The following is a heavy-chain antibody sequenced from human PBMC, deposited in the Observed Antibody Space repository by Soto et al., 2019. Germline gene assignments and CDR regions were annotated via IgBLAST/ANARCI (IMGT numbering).Heavy chain of an antibody. J-gene: IGHJ6*02. V-gene: IGHV1-46*01. CDR2: TNPRGGST. CDR1: GYSFTSYY. CDR3: ARGPQTAATMGHYYYYGMDV. D-gene: IGHD5-12*01. Sequence: ASVKVSCKASGYSFTSYYMFWVRLAPGQGLEWMGITNPRGGSTSYAQKLQGRVTMTRDTSTSTVYMELSGLRSEDTAVYYCARGPQTAATMGHYYYYGMDVWGQGTAVTVSS.